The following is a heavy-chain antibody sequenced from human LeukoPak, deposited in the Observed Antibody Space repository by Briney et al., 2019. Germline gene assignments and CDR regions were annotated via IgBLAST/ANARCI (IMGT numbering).Heavy chain of an antibody. CDR2: IKQDGDEK. CDR1: GFAFSSYW. CDR3: AKNGGSWRFYFDY. D-gene: IGHD1-26*01. Sequence: GGSLTHSCAASGFAFSSYWMSWVRQAPGKGLEWVANIKQDGDEKYYVDSVRGRFTISRDNAMTSLYLEMNSLRGDDTAVYYCAKNGGSWRFYFDYWGHGSLVTVSS. V-gene: IGHV3-7*01. J-gene: IGHJ4*01.